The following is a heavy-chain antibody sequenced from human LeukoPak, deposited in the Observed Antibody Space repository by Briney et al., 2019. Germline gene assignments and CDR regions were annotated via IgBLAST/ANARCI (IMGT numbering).Heavy chain of an antibody. Sequence: GGSLRLSCAASGFTFSSYWMSWVCQAPGKGLEWVANIKQDGSEKYYVDSVKGRFTISRDNAKNSLYLQMNSLRAEDTAVYYCARIAPGRDSSSWYRRVDYMDVWGKGTTVTVSS. D-gene: IGHD6-13*01. CDR3: ARIAPGRDSSSWYRRVDYMDV. V-gene: IGHV3-7*01. CDR2: IKQDGSEK. CDR1: GFTFSSYW. J-gene: IGHJ6*03.